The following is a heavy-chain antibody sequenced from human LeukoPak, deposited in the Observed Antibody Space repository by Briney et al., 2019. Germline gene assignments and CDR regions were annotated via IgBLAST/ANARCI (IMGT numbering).Heavy chain of an antibody. Sequence: PGGSLRLSCAASGIPFSNYTLTWVRQAPGKGLVWVSSISGSSRYIHYSDSVRGRFSISRDNAKNSVYLQMDSLTADDTAVYYCARVNSALAVSSEGSWAGSLGFDHWGQGILVIVSS. CDR3: ARVNSALAVSSEGSWAGSLGFDH. CDR1: GIPFSNYT. J-gene: IGHJ4*02. D-gene: IGHD2/OR15-2a*01. V-gene: IGHV3-21*06. CDR2: ISGSSRYI.